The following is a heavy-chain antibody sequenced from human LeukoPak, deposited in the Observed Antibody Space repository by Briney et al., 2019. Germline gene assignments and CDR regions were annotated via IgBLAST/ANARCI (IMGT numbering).Heavy chain of an antibody. CDR3: AACAESCDYYDSSYGMDV. CDR1: GFTVSSNY. D-gene: IGHD3-22*01. CDR2: IYSGGST. V-gene: IGHV3-66*01. J-gene: IGHJ6*02. Sequence: TGGSLRLSCVASGFTVSSNYMSWVRQAPGKGLEWVSVIYSGGSTYYADSVKGRFTISRDNSKNTLYLQMNSLRAEDTAVYYCAACAESCDYYDSSYGMDVWGQGTTVTVS.